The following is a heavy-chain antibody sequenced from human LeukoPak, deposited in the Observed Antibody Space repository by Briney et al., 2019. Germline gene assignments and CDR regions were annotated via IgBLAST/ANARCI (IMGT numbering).Heavy chain of an antibody. V-gene: IGHV3-21*01. CDR3: ARDIALAGTRFDY. CDR1: GFTFSSYA. Sequence: PGGSLRLSPAASGFTFSSYAMSWVRQAPGKGLEWVSSISSSSSYIYYADSVKGRFTISRDNAKNSLYLQMNSLRAEDTAVYYCARDIALAGTRFDYWGQGTLVTVSS. CDR2: ISSSSSYI. J-gene: IGHJ4*02. D-gene: IGHD6-19*01.